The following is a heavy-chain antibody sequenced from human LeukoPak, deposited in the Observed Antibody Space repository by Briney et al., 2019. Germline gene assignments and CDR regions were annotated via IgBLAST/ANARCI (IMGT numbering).Heavy chain of an antibody. CDR1: GFTFSNYV. J-gene: IGHJ5*01. Sequence: GGSLRLSCAASGFTFSNYVMSWVRQAPGRGLEWVSTIGGGGGSTYYADSVKGRFTISRDNSKNTVYLQMNGLRAEDTAVYYCARGNSFDSWGQGTLVTVSS. CDR2: IGGGGGST. V-gene: IGHV3-23*01. CDR3: ARGNSFDS.